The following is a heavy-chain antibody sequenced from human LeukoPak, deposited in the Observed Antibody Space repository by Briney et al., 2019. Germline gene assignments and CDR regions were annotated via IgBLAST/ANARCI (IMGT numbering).Heavy chain of an antibody. J-gene: IGHJ3*01. Sequence: PSETLCLTCTVSGGSINNYYWGWIPQPPGKGLECPGYIYVEGSAYYNPSLKSRVTTSLDKSNNQFSLRLTSVTAADTAVYNSARGGVRACGSTRCRGAGIFDAWGQGAMVTVSS. CDR1: GGSINNYY. CDR3: ARGGVRACGSTRCRGAGIFDA. V-gene: IGHV4-4*09. D-gene: IGHD2-2*01. CDR2: IYVEGSA.